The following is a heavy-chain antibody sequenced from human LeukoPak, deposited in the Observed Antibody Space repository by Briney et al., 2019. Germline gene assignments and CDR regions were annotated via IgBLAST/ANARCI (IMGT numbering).Heavy chain of an antibody. D-gene: IGHD1-26*01. Sequence: ASVKVSCKASGYTFTGYYMHWVRQAPGQGLEWMGWISAYNGNTNYAQKLQGRVTMTTDTSTSTAYMELRSLRSDDTAVYYCAGGIVKAFDIWGQGTMITVSS. CDR2: ISAYNGNT. V-gene: IGHV1-18*04. CDR1: GYTFTGYY. CDR3: AGGIVKAFDI. J-gene: IGHJ3*02.